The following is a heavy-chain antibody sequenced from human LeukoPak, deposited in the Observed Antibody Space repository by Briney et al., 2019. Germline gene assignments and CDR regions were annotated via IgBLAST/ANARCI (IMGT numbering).Heavy chain of an antibody. V-gene: IGHV3-48*01. CDR1: GDSFIRHS. Sequence: PGGSLRLSCVGSGDSFIRHSMNWVRRAPGKGLEWIAYIASSGSPIYYAGSVKGRFTVSRDNARTSLFLHMNSLRAEDTAVYYCAREYDSRARFDSWGQGTLVTVS. CDR2: IASSGSPI. CDR3: AREYDSRARFDS. J-gene: IGHJ4*02. D-gene: IGHD6-13*01.